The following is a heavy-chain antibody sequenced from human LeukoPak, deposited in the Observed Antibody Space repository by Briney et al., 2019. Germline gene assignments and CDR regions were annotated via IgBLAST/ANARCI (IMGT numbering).Heavy chain of an antibody. CDR2: INHSGST. D-gene: IGHD3-22*01. CDR1: GGCFSGYY. CDR3: ARGSGYYPPREALFDP. J-gene: IGHJ5*02. Sequence: SETLSLTCAVYGGCFSGYYWSWIRQPPGKGLEWIGEINHSGSTNYNPSLKSRVTISVDTSKNQFSLKLSSVTAADTAVYYCARGSGYYPPREALFDPWGQGTLVTVSS. V-gene: IGHV4-34*01.